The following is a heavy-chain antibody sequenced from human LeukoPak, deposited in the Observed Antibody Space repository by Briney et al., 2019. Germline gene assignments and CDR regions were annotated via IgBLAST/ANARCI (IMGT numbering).Heavy chain of an antibody. J-gene: IGHJ6*03. Sequence: PGGSLRLSCAASGFTFDDYGMSWVRQAPGKGLEWVSGINWNGGSTGYADSVKGRFTISRDNAKNSLYLQMNSLRAEDTALYDCAREFPLGVVTNYYYNYMDVWGKGTTVTVSS. CDR2: INWNGGST. CDR3: AREFPLGVVTNYYYNYMDV. V-gene: IGHV3-20*01. D-gene: IGHD3-3*01. CDR1: GFTFDDYG.